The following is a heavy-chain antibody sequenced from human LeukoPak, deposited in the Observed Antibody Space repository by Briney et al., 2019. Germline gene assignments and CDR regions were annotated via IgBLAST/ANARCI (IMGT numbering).Heavy chain of an antibody. D-gene: IGHD2-2*01. V-gene: IGHV4-31*03. CDR2: IYYSGST. CDR1: GGSISSGGYY. J-gene: IGHJ4*02. CDR3: ARYCTSTTCILRGFDY. Sequence: SQTLSLTCTVSGGSISSGGYYWSWIRQHPGKGLEWIGYIYYSGSTYYNPSLKSRVTISVDTSKNQFSLKLSSETAADTAVYYCARYCTSTTCILRGFDYWGQGTLVTVSS.